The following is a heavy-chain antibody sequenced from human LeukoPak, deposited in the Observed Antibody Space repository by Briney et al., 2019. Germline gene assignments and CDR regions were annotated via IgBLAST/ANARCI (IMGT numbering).Heavy chain of an antibody. D-gene: IGHD5-12*01. V-gene: IGHV3-21*01. CDR3: ARDGQYSGYDTVDY. CDR2: ISSSSSYI. J-gene: IGHJ4*02. Sequence: GGSLRLSCAASGFTFSSYSMNWVRQAPGRGLEWVSSISSSSSYIYYADSVKGRFTISRDNAKNSLYLQMNSLRAEDTAVYYCARDGQYSGYDTVDYWGQGTLVTVSS. CDR1: GFTFSSYS.